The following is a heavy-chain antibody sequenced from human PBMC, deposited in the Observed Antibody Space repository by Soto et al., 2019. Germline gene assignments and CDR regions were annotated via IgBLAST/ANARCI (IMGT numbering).Heavy chain of an antibody. V-gene: IGHV6-1*01. Sequence: QVQLQQSGPGMVKPSQILSLTCAISGDTVSSNSAAWNWIRQSPSRGLEWLGRTYYRSKWYYDYAESVKSRLTINPDTSKNQFSLQLDSVTPEDTAVYYCAREGSTGFYYWFDPWGQATLVTVSS. J-gene: IGHJ5*02. CDR2: TYYRSKWYY. CDR3: AREGSTGFYYWFDP. CDR1: GDTVSSNSAA. D-gene: IGHD3-22*01.